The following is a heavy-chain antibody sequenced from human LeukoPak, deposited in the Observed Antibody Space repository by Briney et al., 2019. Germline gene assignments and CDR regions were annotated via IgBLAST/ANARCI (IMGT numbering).Heavy chain of an antibody. D-gene: IGHD5-18*01. CDR2: IYYSGST. V-gene: IGHV4-39*01. Sequence: PSETLSLTCTVSGGSISSSSYYWGWIRQPPGKGLEWIGSIYYSGSTYYNPSLKSRVTISVDTSKNQFSLKLSSVTAADTAVYYCARGLDTAMVTIDYWGQGTLVTVSS. CDR3: ARGLDTAMVTIDY. J-gene: IGHJ4*02. CDR1: GGSISSSSYY.